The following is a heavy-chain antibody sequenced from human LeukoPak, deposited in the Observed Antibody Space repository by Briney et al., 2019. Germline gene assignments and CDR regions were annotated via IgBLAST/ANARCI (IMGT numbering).Heavy chain of an antibody. D-gene: IGHD3-3*01. V-gene: IGHV4-61*02. CDR1: GGSISSGSYY. CDR3: ARSKDFWSGRYSSYYYMDV. J-gene: IGHJ6*03. CDR2: IYTSGST. Sequence: SETLSLTCTVSGGSISSGSYYWSWIRQPAGKGLEWIGRIYTSGSTDYNPSLRSRVTISVDTSKNQFSLKLSSVTAADTAVYYCARSKDFWSGRYSSYYYMDVWGKGTTVTVSS.